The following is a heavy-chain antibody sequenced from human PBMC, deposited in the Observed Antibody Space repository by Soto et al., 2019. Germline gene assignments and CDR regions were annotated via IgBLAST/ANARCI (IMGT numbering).Heavy chain of an antibody. V-gene: IGHV4-59*13. D-gene: IGHD3-22*01. J-gene: IGHJ2*01. CDR1: GDSISSYY. CDR3: ATAEGSMIVVHWYFDL. Sequence: SETLSLTCTVSGDSISSYYWSWIRQPPGKGLEWVGYISYTGSTIYNPSLESRATISLDTSKNQVSLSLNSVTVADTAVYYCATAEGSMIVVHWYFDLWGRGTLVTVSS. CDR2: ISYTGST.